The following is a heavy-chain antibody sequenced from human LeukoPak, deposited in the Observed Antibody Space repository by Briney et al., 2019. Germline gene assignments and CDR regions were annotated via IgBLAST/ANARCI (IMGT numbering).Heavy chain of an antibody. J-gene: IGHJ4*02. CDR2: IGGSGGGT. CDR3: AKEPKEWELPDY. CDR1: GFTFSTYG. D-gene: IGHD1-26*01. V-gene: IGHV3-23*01. Sequence: GGSLRLSCAASGFTFSTYGMSWVRQAPGKGLEWVSAIGGSGGGTYYADSVKGRFTISRDNSKNTLYLQLDYLRTEDTAVYYCAKEPKEWELPDYWGQGTLVTVSS.